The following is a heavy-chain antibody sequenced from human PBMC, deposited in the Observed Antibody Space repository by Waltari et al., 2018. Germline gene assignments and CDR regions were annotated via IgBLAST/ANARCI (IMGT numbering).Heavy chain of an antibody. CDR1: GGSLSSYY. CDR3: ARGLVVPAASYYYYYYYMDV. CDR2: IYYSGST. V-gene: IGHV4-59*01. J-gene: IGHJ6*03. D-gene: IGHD2-2*01. Sequence: QVQLQESGPGLVKPSETLSLTCTVSGGSLSSYYWSWIRQPPGKGLEWIGYIYYSGSTNYNPSLKSRVTISVDTSKNQFSLKLSSVTAADTAVYYCARGLVVPAASYYYYYYYMDVWGKGTTVTVSS.